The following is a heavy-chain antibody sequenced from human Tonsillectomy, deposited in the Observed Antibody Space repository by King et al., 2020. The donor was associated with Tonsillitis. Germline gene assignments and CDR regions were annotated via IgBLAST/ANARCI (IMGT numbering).Heavy chain of an antibody. V-gene: IGHV3-30*04. J-gene: IGHJ6*04. CDR2: ISYDGSNK. CDR3: ARDLAGLIAVAYYYHGMDV. CDR1: GFTFSSYA. D-gene: IGHD6-19*01. Sequence: VQLVESGGGVVQPGRSLRLSCAASGFTFSSYAMHWVRQAPGKGLEWVAVISYDGSNKYYADSVKGRFTISRDNSKNTLYLQMNSLRAEDTAVYYCARDLAGLIAVAYYYHGMDVWGKGTTVTVSS.